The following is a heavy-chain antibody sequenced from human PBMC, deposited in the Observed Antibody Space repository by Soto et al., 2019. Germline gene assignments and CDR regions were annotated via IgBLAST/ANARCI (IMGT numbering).Heavy chain of an antibody. D-gene: IGHD2-2*03. V-gene: IGHV3-33*01. CDR3: ARDGYCSSTSCYARRGGYYYYGMDV. J-gene: IGHJ6*02. CDR1: GFTFSSYG. Sequence: GGSLRLGCAASGFTFSSYGMPWVRQASGKGLEWVAVIWYDGSNKYYADSVKGRFTISRDNSKNTLYLQMNSLRAEDTAVYYCARDGYCSSTSCYARRGGYYYYGMDVWGQGT. CDR2: IWYDGSNK.